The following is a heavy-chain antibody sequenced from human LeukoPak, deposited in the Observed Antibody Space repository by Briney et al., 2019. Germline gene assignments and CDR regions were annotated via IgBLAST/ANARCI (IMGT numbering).Heavy chain of an antibody. CDR2: ISSSSTTI. Sequence: PGGSLRLSCAASGFTSSSHSMIWVRQAPGKGLEWVSYISSSSTTIYYADSVKGRFTISRDNAKNSLYLQMNSLRAEDTAVYYCARGNSGGDYWGQGTLVTVSS. J-gene: IGHJ4*02. V-gene: IGHV3-48*01. D-gene: IGHD6-19*01. CDR1: GFTSSSHS. CDR3: ARGNSGGDY.